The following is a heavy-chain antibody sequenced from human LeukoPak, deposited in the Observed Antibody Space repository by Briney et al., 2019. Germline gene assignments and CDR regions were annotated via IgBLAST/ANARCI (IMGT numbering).Heavy chain of an antibody. CDR2: IYYSGST. Sequence: SETLSLTCTVSGGSISSSSYYWGWIRQPPGKGLEWIGSIYYSGSTYYNPSLKSRVTISVDTSKNQFSLKLSSVTAADTAVYYSARRQRIQLWDYYYGMDVWGQGTTVTVSS. V-gene: IGHV4-39*01. D-gene: IGHD5-18*01. CDR1: GGSISSSSYY. CDR3: ARRQRIQLWDYYYGMDV. J-gene: IGHJ6*02.